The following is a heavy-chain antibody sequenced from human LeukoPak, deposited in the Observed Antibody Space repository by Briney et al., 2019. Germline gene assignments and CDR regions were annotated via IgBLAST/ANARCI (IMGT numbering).Heavy chain of an antibody. J-gene: IGHJ4*02. Sequence: PSETLSLTCTVSGGSISSGSYYWSWIRQPAGKGLEWIGRIYTSGSTNYNPSLKSRVTISVDTSKNQFSLKLTSVTAADTAVYYCARSTYYYDTLDYWGQGTLVTISS. CDR2: IYTSGST. V-gene: IGHV4-61*02. CDR1: GGSISSGSYY. D-gene: IGHD3-22*01. CDR3: ARSTYYYDTLDY.